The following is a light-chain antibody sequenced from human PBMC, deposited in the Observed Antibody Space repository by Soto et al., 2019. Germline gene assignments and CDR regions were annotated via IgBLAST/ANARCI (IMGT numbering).Light chain of an antibody. CDR3: SSYTSSSTWV. Sequence: QSVLTQPASVSGSTGQSITISCTGTSSDAGGYNYVSWYQQHPGKAPKLMIYEVSNRPSGVSNRFSGSESGNSASLSISGLQAEDWADYYCSSYTSSSTWVFGGGTKLTVL. J-gene: IGLJ3*02. V-gene: IGLV2-14*01. CDR1: SSDAGGYNY. CDR2: EVS.